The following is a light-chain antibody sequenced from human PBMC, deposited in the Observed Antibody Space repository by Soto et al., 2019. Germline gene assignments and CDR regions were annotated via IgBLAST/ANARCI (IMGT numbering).Light chain of an antibody. Sequence: IVIKQSQATLSVAPGYRATLSCRVSQSISLSVAWYQQKPGQANRLLIYGAYTRATGITTRFSGSGSGIEFTLTISSMQSEDFSLYYCQKYYDWPITGGQGTQLEIK. CDR3: QKYYDWPIT. J-gene: IGKJ5*01. V-gene: IGKV3-15*01. CDR2: GAY. CDR1: QSISLS.